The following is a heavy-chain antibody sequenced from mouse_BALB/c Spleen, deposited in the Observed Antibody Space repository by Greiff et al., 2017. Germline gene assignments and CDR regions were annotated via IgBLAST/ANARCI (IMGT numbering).Heavy chain of an antibody. CDR1: GYTFTSYT. V-gene: IGHV1-4*02. CDR3: VYRPYYAMDY. J-gene: IGHJ4*01. D-gene: IGHD2-14*01. CDR2: INPSSGYT. Sequence: VQLQQSAAELARPGASVKMSCKASGYTFTSYTMHWVKQRPGQGLEWIGYINPSSGYTEYNQKFKDKTTLTADKSSSTAYMQLSSLTSEDSAVYYCVYRPYYAMDYWGQGTSVTVSS.